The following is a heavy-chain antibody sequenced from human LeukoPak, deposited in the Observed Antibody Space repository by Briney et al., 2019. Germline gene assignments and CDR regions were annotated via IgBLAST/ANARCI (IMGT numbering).Heavy chain of an antibody. Sequence: ASVKVSCKASGYTFTGYYIHWVRQAPGQGLEWMGRIHPNSGGTNYAQKFQAWVTMTRDTSISIAYMELSRLRSDDTAVYYCARGGSSSSVDYWGQGTLATVSS. V-gene: IGHV1-2*04. CDR2: IHPNSGGT. D-gene: IGHD6-6*01. CDR1: GYTFTGYY. CDR3: ARGGSSSSVDY. J-gene: IGHJ4*02.